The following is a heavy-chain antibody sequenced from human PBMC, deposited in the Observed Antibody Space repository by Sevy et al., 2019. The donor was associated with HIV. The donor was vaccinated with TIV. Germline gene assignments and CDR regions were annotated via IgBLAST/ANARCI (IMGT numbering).Heavy chain of an antibody. Sequence: GGSLRLSCKVSGFTFSVYTMHWVRQAPGKGLEWVSSISRTTTTYYADSVRGRFTISRDNAKNSLYLEMNSLRDDDTAVYHCAREAYYYDSREENWFDPWGQGTLVTVSS. D-gene: IGHD3-22*01. CDR1: GFTFSVYT. CDR2: ISRTTTT. J-gene: IGHJ5*02. CDR3: AREAYYYDSREENWFDP. V-gene: IGHV3-48*02.